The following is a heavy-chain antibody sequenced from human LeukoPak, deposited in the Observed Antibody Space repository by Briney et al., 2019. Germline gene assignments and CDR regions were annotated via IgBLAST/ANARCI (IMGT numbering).Heavy chain of an antibody. V-gene: IGHV3-21*04. CDR2: IISSSSYI. Sequence: GGSLRLSCAASGFTFSTNSMKWARQPPGKGLEWVSSIISSSSYIYYADSVKGRFTISRDNSKITLYLQMNSLRAEDTAVYYCANEGAYGSGSSPHDAFDIWGQGTMVTVSS. J-gene: IGHJ3*02. CDR1: GFTFSTNS. CDR3: ANEGAYGSGSSPHDAFDI. D-gene: IGHD3-10*01.